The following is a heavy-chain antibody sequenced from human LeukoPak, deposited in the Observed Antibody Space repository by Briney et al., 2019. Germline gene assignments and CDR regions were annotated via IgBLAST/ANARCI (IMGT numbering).Heavy chain of an antibody. CDR3: ARDVYYDSSGYPDYYYYYGMDV. CDR1: GGTFSSYT. CDR2: IIPILGIA. D-gene: IGHD3-22*01. Sequence: SVKVSCKSSGGTFSSYTISWVRQAPGHGLEWMGRIIPILGIANYAQKFQGRVTITADKSTSTAYMELSSLRSEDTAVYYCARDVYYDSSGYPDYYYYYGMDVWGQGTTVTASS. V-gene: IGHV1-69*04. J-gene: IGHJ6*02.